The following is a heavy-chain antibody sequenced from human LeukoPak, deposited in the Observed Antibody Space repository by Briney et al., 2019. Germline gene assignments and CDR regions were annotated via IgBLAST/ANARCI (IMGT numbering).Heavy chain of an antibody. J-gene: IGHJ6*04. Sequence: GGSLRLSCAASGFTFSNYAMSWVRQAPGKGLEWVSAISGSASSTYHADSVKGRFTISRDNSKNTLYLQMNSLRAEDTAVYYCARNYQRGYSSSWSALDVWGKGTTVTVSS. D-gene: IGHD6-13*01. CDR1: GFTFSNYA. CDR2: ISGSASST. CDR3: ARNYQRGYSSSWSALDV. V-gene: IGHV3-23*01.